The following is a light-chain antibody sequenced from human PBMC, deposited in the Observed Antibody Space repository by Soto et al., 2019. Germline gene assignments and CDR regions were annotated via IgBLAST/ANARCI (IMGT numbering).Light chain of an antibody. Sequence: EIVMTQSPATLSVSPGEKATLSCRASQSVISNLALYQQKPCLAPRLLIYGASTRATGILARFSGSGSGTEFTLIISSLQSEDFAVYYCQQYNNWPPITFGQGTRLEIK. J-gene: IGKJ5*01. CDR1: QSVISN. CDR3: QQYNNWPPIT. V-gene: IGKV3-15*01. CDR2: GAS.